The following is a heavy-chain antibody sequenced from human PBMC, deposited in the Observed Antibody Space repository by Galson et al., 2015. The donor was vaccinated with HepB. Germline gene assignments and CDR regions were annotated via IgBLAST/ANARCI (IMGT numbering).Heavy chain of an antibody. D-gene: IGHD5-24*01. Sequence: SVKVSCKASGYTFANYDINWVRQATGQGLEWLGWMNPNSGNTGYAQKFQGRVTMTRDTSTSTAYMELSSLRSDDTAVYSCARDQSRGAGMDVWGQGTTVTVSS. V-gene: IGHV1-8*01. CDR3: ARDQSRGAGMDV. CDR2: MNPNSGNT. CDR1: GYTFANYD. J-gene: IGHJ6*02.